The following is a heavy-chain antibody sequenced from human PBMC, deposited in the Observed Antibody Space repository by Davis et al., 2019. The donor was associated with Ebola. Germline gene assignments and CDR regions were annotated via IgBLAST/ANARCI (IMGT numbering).Heavy chain of an antibody. V-gene: IGHV4-59*12. CDR1: GGSIRGYY. CDR3: ARMSGWYRDAFDI. CDR2: IYYSGST. D-gene: IGHD6-19*01. Sequence: SETLSLTCTVSGGSIRGYYWSWIRQPPGKGLEWIGYIYYSGSTNYNPSLKSRVTISVDTSKNQFSLKLSSVTAADTAVYYCARMSGWYRDAFDIWGQGTMVTVSS. J-gene: IGHJ3*02.